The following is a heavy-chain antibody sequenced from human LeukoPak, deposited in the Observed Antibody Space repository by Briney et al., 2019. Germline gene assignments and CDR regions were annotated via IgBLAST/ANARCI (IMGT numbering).Heavy chain of an antibody. CDR2: ISSSSSYI. CDR3: ARDLSVGAKPDLGFDY. J-gene: IGHJ4*02. Sequence: GGSLRLSCAASGFTFSSYNMNWVRQAPGKGLEWVSSISSSSSYIYYADSVKGRFTISRDNAKNSLYLQMISLRAEDTAVYYCARDLSVGAKPDLGFDYWGQGTLVTVSS. CDR1: GFTFSSYN. D-gene: IGHD1-26*01. V-gene: IGHV3-21*01.